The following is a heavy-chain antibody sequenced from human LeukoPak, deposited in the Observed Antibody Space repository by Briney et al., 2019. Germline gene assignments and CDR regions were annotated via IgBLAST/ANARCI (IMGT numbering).Heavy chain of an antibody. Sequence: AETLSLTCTVSGGSTSSYYWSWIRQPPGKGLEWIGYFYYSGGTDYNPSLKSRVTISVDTSKNQFSLKLSSVTAADTAVYYCAREGNWFDPWGQGTLVTVSS. J-gene: IGHJ5*02. CDR2: FYYSGGT. CDR3: AREGNWFDP. V-gene: IGHV4-59*01. CDR1: GGSTSSYY.